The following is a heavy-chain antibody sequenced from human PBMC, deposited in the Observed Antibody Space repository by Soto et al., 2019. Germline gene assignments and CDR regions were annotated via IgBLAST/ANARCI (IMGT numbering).Heavy chain of an antibody. CDR2: IKTNTEGGTT. CDR1: GLTISNAW. Sequence: EVQLVESGGGFIYPGGSLRLSCAASGLTISNAWMNWVRQAPGKGLEWVGRIKTNTEGGTTDYAAAVKGSFTVSREDSPITSYPRSTSVSTAALAGQDCDYW. J-gene: IGHJ4*01. CDR3: DY. V-gene: IGHV3-15*07.